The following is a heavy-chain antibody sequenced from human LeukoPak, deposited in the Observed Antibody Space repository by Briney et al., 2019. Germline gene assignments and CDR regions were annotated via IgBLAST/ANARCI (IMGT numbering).Heavy chain of an antibody. CDR2: INAGNGNT. D-gene: IGHD3-22*01. CDR3: ARERGGRYYDSSGYSPPPYYFDH. CDR1: GYTFTSYA. J-gene: IGHJ4*02. V-gene: IGHV1-3*01. Sequence: ASVKVSCKASGYTFTSYAMHWVRQAPGQRLEWMGWINAGNGNTKYSQKFQGRVTITRDTSASTAYMELSSLRSEDTAVYYCARERGGRYYDSSGYSPPPYYFDHWGQGTLVTVSS.